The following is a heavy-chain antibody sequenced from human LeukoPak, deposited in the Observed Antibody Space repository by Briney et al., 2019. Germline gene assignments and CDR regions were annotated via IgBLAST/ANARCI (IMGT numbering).Heavy chain of an antibody. Sequence: PGGSLRLSCAASGFTFSSYWMSWVRQAPGKGLEWVSAISGSGGSTYYADSVKGRFSISRDNSKNTLYLQMNSLRAEDTAVYYCARRLQQSDAFDIWGQGTMVTVSS. D-gene: IGHD6-13*01. CDR1: GFTFSSYW. J-gene: IGHJ3*02. CDR2: ISGSGGST. V-gene: IGHV3-23*01. CDR3: ARRLQQSDAFDI.